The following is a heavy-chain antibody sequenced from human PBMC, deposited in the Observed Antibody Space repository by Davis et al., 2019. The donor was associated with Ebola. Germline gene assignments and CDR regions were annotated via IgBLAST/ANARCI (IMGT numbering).Heavy chain of an antibody. J-gene: IGHJ4*02. CDR2: ISAYNGNT. CDR1: GYTFKNYA. V-gene: IGHV1-18*01. D-gene: IGHD2/OR15-2a*01. Sequence: ASVKVSCKASGYTFKNYAMSWVRQAPGQGLEWMGWISAYNGNTNYAQKFQDRVTLTTDTSTSTAYMELRSLRSDDTAVYYCARSANSDYWGQGTLVTVSS. CDR3: ARSANSDY.